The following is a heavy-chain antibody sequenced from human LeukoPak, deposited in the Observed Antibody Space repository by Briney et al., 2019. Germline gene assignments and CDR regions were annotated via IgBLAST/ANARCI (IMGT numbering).Heavy chain of an antibody. V-gene: IGHV3-33*06. CDR1: GFTFSTYG. CDR2: IWYDGSNK. J-gene: IGHJ4*02. CDR3: AKGRLPTDY. Sequence: GGSLRLSCAASGFTFSTYGIHWVRQAPGKGLEWVAVIWYDGSNKFYADSVKGRFTISRDNSKNTLYLQMNSLRAEDTAVYYCAKGRLPTDYWGQGTLVTVSS.